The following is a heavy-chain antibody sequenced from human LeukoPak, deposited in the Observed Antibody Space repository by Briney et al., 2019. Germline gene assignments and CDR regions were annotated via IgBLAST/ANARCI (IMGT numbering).Heavy chain of an antibody. J-gene: IGHJ4*02. Sequence: GGSLRLSCAASGFTFSSYAMHWVRQAPGKGLEWVAVISYDGSNKYYADSVKGRFTISRDNSKNTLYLQMNSLRAEDTAVYYCAKMGALRITMIVVVNPFDYWGQGTLVTVSS. CDR3: AKMGALRITMIVVVNPFDY. CDR2: ISYDGSNK. D-gene: IGHD3-22*01. CDR1: GFTFSSYA. V-gene: IGHV3-30*04.